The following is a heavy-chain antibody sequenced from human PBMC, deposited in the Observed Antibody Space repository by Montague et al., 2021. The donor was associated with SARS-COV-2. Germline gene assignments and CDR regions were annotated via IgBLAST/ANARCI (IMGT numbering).Heavy chain of an antibody. CDR1: GGSFNDYY. Sequence: SETLSLTCAVYGGSFNDYYWTWVRQPPGKGLEWIGEITHSGNIKYNPSLKSRVTISVDTSKNQFSLKLLSSVTAADTAAYYCARDRRRWLQLNNWFDPWGQGTLVTVSS. D-gene: IGHD5-24*01. CDR3: ARDRRRWLQLNNWFDP. CDR2: ITHSGNI. J-gene: IGHJ5*02. V-gene: IGHV4-34*01.